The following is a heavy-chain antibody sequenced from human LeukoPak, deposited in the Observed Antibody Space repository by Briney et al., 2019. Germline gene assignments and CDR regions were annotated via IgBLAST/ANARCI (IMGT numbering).Heavy chain of an antibody. CDR1: GGSISSND. V-gene: IGHV4-59*01. Sequence: SETLSLTCTVSGGSISSNDWYWIRQPPGQGQEWIGYIYYSGSTNYHPSLKSRVTISVDTSKNQFSLKLSSVTAADTAVYYCARSTPSGSYSIWGQGTMVTVSS. J-gene: IGHJ3*02. CDR3: ARSTPSGSYSI. D-gene: IGHD1-26*01. CDR2: IYYSGST.